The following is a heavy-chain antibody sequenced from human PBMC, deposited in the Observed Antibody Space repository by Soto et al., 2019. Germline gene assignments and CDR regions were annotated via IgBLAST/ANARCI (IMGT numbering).Heavy chain of an antibody. CDR2: ISAYNGNT. D-gene: IGHD2-15*01. CDR1: GYTFTSYG. J-gene: IGHJ6*04. V-gene: IGHV1-18*01. CDR3: ERDIVVVVAATKYYYYGMDV. Sequence: ASVKVSCKAPGYTFTSYGISWVRQAPGQGLEWMGWISAYNGNTNYAQKLQGRVTMTTDTSTSTAYMELRSLRSDDTAVYYCERDIVVVVAATKYYYYGMDVWGKGTTATVPP.